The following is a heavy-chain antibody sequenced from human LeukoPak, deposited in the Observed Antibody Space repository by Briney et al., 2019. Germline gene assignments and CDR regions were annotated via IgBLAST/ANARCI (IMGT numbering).Heavy chain of an antibody. D-gene: IGHD4-17*01. CDR3: AKAMTTVTPFDY. J-gene: IGHJ4*02. V-gene: IGHV3-30*02. Sequence: PGGSLRLSCAASGFTFSSSGMHWVRQAPGKGLEWVAFIRYDGSYSYYADSVKGRFTISRDSSKKTLYLQMNSLRVEDTAVYYCAKAMTTVTPFDYWGQGTLVTVSS. CDR1: GFTFSSSG. CDR2: IRYDGSYS.